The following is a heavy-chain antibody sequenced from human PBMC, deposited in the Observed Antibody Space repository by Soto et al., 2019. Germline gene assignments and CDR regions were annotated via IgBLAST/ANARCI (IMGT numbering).Heavy chain of an antibody. D-gene: IGHD2-21*01. V-gene: IGHV1-58*02. CDR3: AADQGTVLIGYPYGMDL. CDR1: GFTFTSSA. Sequence: ASVKVSCTDSGFTFTSSAMQWVRQARGQRLERIGWIAVGSGNTNYAQKFQERVTLTRDMSTSTAYMELSSLTYEDTAVYYCAADQGTVLIGYPYGMDLWGQGTTVTVSS. CDR2: IAVGSGNT. J-gene: IGHJ6*02.